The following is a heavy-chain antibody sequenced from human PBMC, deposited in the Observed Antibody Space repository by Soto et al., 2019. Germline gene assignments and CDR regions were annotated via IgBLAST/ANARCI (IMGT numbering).Heavy chain of an antibody. J-gene: IGHJ5*02. CDR3: ARTPTRGASAWLDP. CDR1: GGSFSDYY. Sequence: QVHLQQCGSGLLKPSETLSLTCAIYGGSFSDYYWHWIRQSPGKGLAWIGEIHLSGRVNFTPSLKSRTSLSMDTSRNQFFLTLRSVTAADTAVYFCARTPTRGASAWLDPWGRGHLVTVSS. V-gene: IGHV4-34*01. CDR2: IHLSGRV. D-gene: IGHD1-26*01.